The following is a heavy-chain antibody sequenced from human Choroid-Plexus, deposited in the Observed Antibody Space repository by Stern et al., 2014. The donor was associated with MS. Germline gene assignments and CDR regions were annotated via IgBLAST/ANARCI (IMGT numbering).Heavy chain of an antibody. CDR2: VSYDGSNK. V-gene: IGHV3-30*18. CDR1: GFTFGSCA. CDR3: AKDRQYLTYFFDH. J-gene: IGHJ5*02. D-gene: IGHD2/OR15-2a*01. Sequence: VQLVESGGGVVQPGRPLRLSCVASGFTFGSCAMHWVRQAPGKGLEWVAGVSYDGSNKYYADSVKGRFTISRDNSQNTLYMQMSSLIPEGTAVYYCAKDRQYLTYFFDHWGQGSLVTVSS.